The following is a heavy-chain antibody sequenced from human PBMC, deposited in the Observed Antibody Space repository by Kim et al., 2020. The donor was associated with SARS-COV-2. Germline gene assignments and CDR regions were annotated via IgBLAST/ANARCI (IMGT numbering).Heavy chain of an antibody. CDR3: AKEDYDSSGFIWGYYFD. CDR2: ISYDGSNK. J-gene: IGHJ4*01. CDR1: GFTFSSYG. D-gene: IGHD3-22*01. V-gene: IGHV3-30*18. Sequence: GGSLRLSCAASGFTFSSYGMHWVRQAPGKGLEWVAVISYDGSNKYYADSVKGRFTISRDNSKNTLYLQMNSLRAEDTAVYYCAKEDYDSSGFIWGYYFD.